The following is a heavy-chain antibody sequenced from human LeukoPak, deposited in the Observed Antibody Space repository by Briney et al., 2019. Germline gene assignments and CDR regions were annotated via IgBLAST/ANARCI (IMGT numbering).Heavy chain of an antibody. D-gene: IGHD6-19*01. CDR1: GFTFSSYA. J-gene: IGHJ6*02. CDR2: IWRDGSNK. V-gene: IGHV3-33*01. Sequence: GGSLRLSCAASGFTFSSYAMHWVRQASGKGLEWVAVIWRDGSNKYYAASVKGRFTVSRDNSKNTLYLQINSLRAEDTAVYYCARERVTGTSYYYYYGMDVWGQGTTVTVSS. CDR3: ARERVTGTSYYYYYGMDV.